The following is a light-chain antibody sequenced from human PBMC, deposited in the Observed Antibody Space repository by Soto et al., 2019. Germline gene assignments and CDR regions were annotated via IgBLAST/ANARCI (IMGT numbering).Light chain of an antibody. CDR3: ASWDDSLNVPV. Sequence: QSVLTQPPSASGTPGQRVTMSCSGSSSNIVSYSVSWYLHLPGTAPKLLIYSDNQRPSGVPDRFSGSKSGTSASLAISGLQSEDEADYYCASWDDSLNVPVFGGGTKVTVL. CDR2: SDN. V-gene: IGLV1-44*01. J-gene: IGLJ3*02. CDR1: SSNIVSYS.